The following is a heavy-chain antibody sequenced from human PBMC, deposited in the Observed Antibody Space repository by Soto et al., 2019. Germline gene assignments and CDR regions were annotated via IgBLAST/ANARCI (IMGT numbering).Heavy chain of an antibody. J-gene: IGHJ3*01. D-gene: IGHD3-22*01. Sequence: QVQLQESGPGLVKPSETLSLTCTVSGGSIRGNYWSWIRQPPGKRLEWIGHIHYTGDSNDNPSLESRAAMSIDTSKNQFSLKLRSVTAADTAVYYCARDSYLYESGGYFNDVCDFWGQGTMVTVSS. CDR2: IHYTGDS. CDR1: GGSIRGNY. V-gene: IGHV4-59*01. CDR3: ARDSYLYESGGYFNDVCDF.